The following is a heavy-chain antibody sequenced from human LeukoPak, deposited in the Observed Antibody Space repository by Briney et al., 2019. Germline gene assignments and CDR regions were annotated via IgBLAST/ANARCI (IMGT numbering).Heavy chain of an antibody. CDR1: GFTFSSYW. V-gene: IGHV3-74*01. CDR2: INSDGSST. Sequence: PGGSLRLSCAASGFTFSSYWMHWVRQAPGKGLVWVSRINSDGSSTSYADSVKGRFTISRDNSKNTLYLQMNSLRAEDTAVYFCAKDQMRDRWFGESWGQGTVVTVSS. D-gene: IGHD3-10*01. CDR3: AKDQMRDRWFGES. J-gene: IGHJ5*02.